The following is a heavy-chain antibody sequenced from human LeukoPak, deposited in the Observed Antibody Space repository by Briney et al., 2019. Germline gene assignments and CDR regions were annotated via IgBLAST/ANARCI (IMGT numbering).Heavy chain of an antibody. CDR3: ARVGVRGGYFDY. V-gene: IGHV1-46*01. D-gene: IGHD3-10*01. CDR2: INPSGGRT. Sequence: ASVKVSCKASGYTFTSYYMHWVRQAPGQGLEWVGIINPSGGRTSYAQKFQGRVTMTRDTSTSTVYMELSSLRSEDTAVYYCARVGVRGGYFDYWGQGTLVTVSS. CDR1: GYTFTSYY. J-gene: IGHJ4*02.